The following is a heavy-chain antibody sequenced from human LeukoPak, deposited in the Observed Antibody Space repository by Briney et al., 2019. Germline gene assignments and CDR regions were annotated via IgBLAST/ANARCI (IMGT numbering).Heavy chain of an antibody. CDR2: IYSGGAA. J-gene: IGHJ4*02. CDR3: ARDGGYSSGWFDF. D-gene: IGHD6-19*01. CDR1: GFTVSNNY. V-gene: IGHV3-66*01. Sequence: GGSLRLSCAASGFTVSNNYMSWVRQAPGKGLEWVSVIYSGGAAYYAGSVNDRSTISRDISKNTLYLQLNSLRAEDTAVYYCARDGGYSSGWFDFWGQGTPVTVSS.